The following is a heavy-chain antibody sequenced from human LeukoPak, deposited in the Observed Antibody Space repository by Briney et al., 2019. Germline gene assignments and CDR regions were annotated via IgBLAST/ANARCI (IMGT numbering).Heavy chain of an antibody. D-gene: IGHD3-3*01. Sequence: PGRSLRLSCAASGFTFDDYAMHWVRQAPGKGLEWVSGISWNSGSIGYADSVKGRFTISRDNAKNSLYLQMNSLRAEDTAVYYCARIGFPFAGYCDFWSGYSLYYYYYMDVWGKGTTVTVSS. V-gene: IGHV3-9*01. CDR3: ARIGFPFAGYCDFWSGYSLYYYYYMDV. J-gene: IGHJ6*03. CDR1: GFTFDDYA. CDR2: ISWNSGSI.